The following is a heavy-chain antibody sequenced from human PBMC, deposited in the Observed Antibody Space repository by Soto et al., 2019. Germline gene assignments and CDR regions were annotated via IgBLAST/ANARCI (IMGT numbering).Heavy chain of an antibody. J-gene: IGHJ6*02. Sequence: PGESLKISCKGSGYSFTGYWICWVRQMPWKGLEWMGIIYPGDSDTRYSPSFQGQVTISADKSISTAYLQWSSLKASDTAMYYCARVGVVSPYYYYGMDVWGQGTTVTVSS. D-gene: IGHD3-3*01. V-gene: IGHV5-51*01. CDR2: IYPGDSDT. CDR1: GYSFTGYW. CDR3: ARVGVVSPYYYYGMDV.